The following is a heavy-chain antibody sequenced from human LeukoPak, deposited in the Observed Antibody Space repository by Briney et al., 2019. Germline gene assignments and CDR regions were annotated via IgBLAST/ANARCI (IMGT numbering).Heavy chain of an antibody. V-gene: IGHV3-30*18. CDR3: AKARGAFDI. J-gene: IGHJ3*02. CDR2: ISYDGSNK. Sequence: GGSLRLSCAASGFTFSSYGMHWVRQAPGKGLEWVALISYDGSNKYYADSVKGRFTISRDNSKNTLYLQMNSLRAEDTAVYYCAKARGAFDIWGQGTMVTVSS. CDR1: GFTFSSYG.